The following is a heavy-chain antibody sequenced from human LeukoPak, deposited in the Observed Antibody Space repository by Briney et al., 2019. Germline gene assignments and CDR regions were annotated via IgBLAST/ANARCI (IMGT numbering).Heavy chain of an antibody. J-gene: IGHJ4*02. D-gene: IGHD5-12*01. CDR1: GFTFSSYS. V-gene: IGHV3-21*01. Sequence: PGGSLRLSCAASGFTFSSYSMNWVRQAPGKGLEWVSSISSSSSYNYYADSVKGQFTISRDNAKNSLYLQKNSLRAEDTAVYYCARALRTVANDYWGQGTLVTVSS. CDR2: ISSSSSYN. CDR3: ARALRTVANDY.